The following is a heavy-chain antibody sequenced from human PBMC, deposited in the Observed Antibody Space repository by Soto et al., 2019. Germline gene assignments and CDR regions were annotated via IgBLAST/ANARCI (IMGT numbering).Heavy chain of an antibody. CDR2: IIPIFGTT. Sequence: SVKVSCKASGGTFSSYAISWVRQAPGQGLEWMGGIIPIFGTTNYAQKFQGRVTITADESTSTAYMELSSLRSEETAVYYCARLTAAENFDYWGQGTLVTVSS. CDR1: GGTFSSYA. CDR3: ARLTAAENFDY. D-gene: IGHD6-13*01. V-gene: IGHV1-69*13. J-gene: IGHJ4*02.